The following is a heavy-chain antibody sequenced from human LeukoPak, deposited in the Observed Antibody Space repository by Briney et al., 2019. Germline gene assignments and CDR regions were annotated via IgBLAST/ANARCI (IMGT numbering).Heavy chain of an antibody. Sequence: GGSLRLSCAAPGFSFSVYWMDWVRQAPGKGLEWVANIKPDGSEIYYVDSVKGRFTISRDDAKNSLYLQMNSLRAEDTAIYYCTRSLDYWGQGTLVTVSS. J-gene: IGHJ4*02. CDR1: GFSFSVYW. CDR3: TRSLDY. V-gene: IGHV3-7*02. D-gene: IGHD2-15*01. CDR2: IKPDGSEI.